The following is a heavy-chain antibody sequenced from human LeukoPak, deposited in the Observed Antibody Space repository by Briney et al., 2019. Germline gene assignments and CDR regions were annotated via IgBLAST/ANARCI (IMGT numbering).Heavy chain of an antibody. CDR3: ARDSGLTVSGY. CDR2: ISYDGSNK. CDR1: GFTFSSYA. V-gene: IGHV3-30*04. J-gene: IGHJ4*02. Sequence: GGSLRLSCAASGFTFSSYAMHWVRQAPGKGLEWVAVISYDGSNKYYADSVKGRFTISRDNSKNTLYLQMNSLRAEDTAVYYCARDSGLTVSGYWGQGTLVTVSS. D-gene: IGHD4-17*01.